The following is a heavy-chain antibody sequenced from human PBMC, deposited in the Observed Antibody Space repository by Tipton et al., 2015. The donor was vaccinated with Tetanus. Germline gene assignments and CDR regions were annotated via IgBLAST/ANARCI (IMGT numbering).Heavy chain of an antibody. V-gene: IGHV3-30*03. CDR3: ATTHTLRD. D-gene: IGHD3-10*01. CDR1: GFTFSTYG. CDR2: ISYDGSNK. J-gene: IGHJ4*02. Sequence: SLRLSCAASGFTFSTYGMHWVRQAPGKGLEWVTVISYDGSNKYYADSVRGRFTISRDNSKNTLYLQMNSLRAEDTAVYYCATTHTLRDWGQGTLVAVSS.